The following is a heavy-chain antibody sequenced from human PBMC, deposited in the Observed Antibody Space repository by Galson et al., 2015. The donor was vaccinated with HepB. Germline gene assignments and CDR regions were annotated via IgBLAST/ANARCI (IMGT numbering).Heavy chain of an antibody. Sequence: SVKVSCKASGYTFTSYAMNWVRQAPGQGLEWMGWINTNPGNPTYAQGFTGRFVFSLDTSVSTAYLQNSSLKAEDTAVYYCARKYYDSGAYYYDYWGRGTLVTVSS. CDR3: ARKYYDSGAYYYDY. CDR2: INTNPGNP. CDR1: GYTFTSYA. V-gene: IGHV7-4-1*02. J-gene: IGHJ4*02. D-gene: IGHD3-22*01.